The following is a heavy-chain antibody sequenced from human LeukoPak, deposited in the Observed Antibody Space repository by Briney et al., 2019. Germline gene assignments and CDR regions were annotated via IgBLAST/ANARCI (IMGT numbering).Heavy chain of an antibody. J-gene: IGHJ4*02. D-gene: IGHD3-22*01. Sequence: SETLSLTCAVYGGSFSGYYWSWIRQPPGKGLEWIGEINHSGSTNYNPFLKSRVTISVDTSKNQFSLKLSSVTAADTAVYYCAVPDYYDSSGNLDYWGQGTLVTVSS. CDR3: AVPDYYDSSGNLDY. CDR2: INHSGST. CDR1: GGSFSGYY. V-gene: IGHV4-34*01.